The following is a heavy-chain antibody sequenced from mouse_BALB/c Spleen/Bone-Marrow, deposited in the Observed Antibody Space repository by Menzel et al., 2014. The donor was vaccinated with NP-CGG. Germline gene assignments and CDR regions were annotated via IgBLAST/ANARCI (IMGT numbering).Heavy chain of an antibody. J-gene: IGHJ2*01. Sequence: VQLQQSGAELVKPGASVKLSCMTSGYTFTSYWIQWVKQRPGQGLGWIGEIFPGTGTTYYNEKFKDKATLTIDTSSSTAYMQLSSLTSEDSAVYFCARKGISTVIATAYYFDYWGQGSTLTVSS. CDR2: IFPGTGTT. V-gene: IGHV1S132*01. CDR3: ARKGISTVIATAYYFDY. CDR1: GYTFTSYW. D-gene: IGHD2-4*01.